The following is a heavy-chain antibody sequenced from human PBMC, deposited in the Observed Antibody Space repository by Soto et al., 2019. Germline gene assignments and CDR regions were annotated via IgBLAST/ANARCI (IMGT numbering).Heavy chain of an antibody. CDR3: STALHFNRSEYLYGMDV. J-gene: IGHJ6*02. V-gene: IGHV3-15*01. CDR2: IKRNTDAGTE. D-gene: IGHD3-3*02. Sequence: GGSLRLSCAASGFTFTKAWMNWVRQAPGKGLEWVGRIKRNTDAGTEEYATPVEGRFSISRDDSKKKVHLQLNNLKTEDTAVYYYSTALHFNRSEYLYGMDVWGQGTTVTVSS. CDR1: GFTFTKAW.